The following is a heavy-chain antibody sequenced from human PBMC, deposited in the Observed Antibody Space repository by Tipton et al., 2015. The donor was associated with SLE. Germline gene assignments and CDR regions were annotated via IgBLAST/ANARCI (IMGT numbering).Heavy chain of an antibody. CDR3: AKDLNGYYDYYSYAMDG. CDR2: ITTTSTYK. Sequence: SLRLSCAASGFTFSTYTMNWVRQAPGKGLEWVSSITTTSTYKYYADSVRGRFTISRDNDKNSLYLEMNSLRPEDTAAYYCAKDLNGYYDYYSYAMDGWGQGTTSTVSS. J-gene: IGHJ6*02. V-gene: IGHV3-21*01. CDR1: GFTFSTYT. D-gene: IGHD3-22*01.